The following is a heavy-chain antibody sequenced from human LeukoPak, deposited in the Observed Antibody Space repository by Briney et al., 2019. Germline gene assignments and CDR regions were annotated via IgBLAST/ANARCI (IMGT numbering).Heavy chain of an antibody. CDR3: ARDPYNSGPGRAFDI. CDR1: GFTFSNYA. J-gene: IGHJ3*02. CDR2: INSDGRTT. V-gene: IGHV3-74*01. Sequence: GGSLRLSCEASGFTFSNYAMSWVRQAPGKGLVWVSRINSDGRTTNYADSVKGRFTISRDNATNTLYLQMNSLSAEDTAVYYCARDPYNSGPGRAFDIWGQGTMVTVSS. D-gene: IGHD5-12*01.